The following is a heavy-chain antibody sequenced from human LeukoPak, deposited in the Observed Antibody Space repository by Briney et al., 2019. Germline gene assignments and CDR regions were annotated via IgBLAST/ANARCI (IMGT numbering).Heavy chain of an antibody. CDR2: IYYSGST. CDR1: GGSISSYY. V-gene: IGHV4-59*01. Sequence: SKTLSLTCTVSGGSISSYYWSWIRQPPGKGLEWIGFIYYSGSTNYKPSLKSRVTISVDTSKNQFSLKLSSVTAADAAVYYCARGVWFGELALYYFDYWGQGTLVTVSS. D-gene: IGHD3-10*01. J-gene: IGHJ4*02. CDR3: ARGVWFGELALYYFDY.